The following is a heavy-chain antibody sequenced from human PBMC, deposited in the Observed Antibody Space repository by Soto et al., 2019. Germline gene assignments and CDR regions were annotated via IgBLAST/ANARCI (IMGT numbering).Heavy chain of an antibody. Sequence: QVQLVQSGGGLVKPGGSLTLSCAASGFTFSDHYMSWLRKAPGKGLEWISYISDTTTTIYYADSVKGRFTISRDNAKNSLYLQMNSLRAEDTAVYYCARDRKPSRYGGLDFWGQGVQVTVSS. CDR2: ISDTTTTI. CDR1: GFTFSDHY. D-gene: IGHD2-2*01. J-gene: IGHJ4*02. V-gene: IGHV3-11*01. CDR3: ARDRKPSRYGGLDF.